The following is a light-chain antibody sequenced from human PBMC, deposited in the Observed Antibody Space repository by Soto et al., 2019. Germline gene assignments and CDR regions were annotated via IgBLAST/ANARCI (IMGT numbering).Light chain of an antibody. J-gene: IGLJ2*01. Sequence: LLTQPPSVSGAPGQRVTISCTGSSSNIGAGYDVHWYQQLPGTAPKLLIYGNSNRPSGVPDRFSGSKSGTSASLAITGLQAEDEADYYCQSYDSSLSAMVFGGGTKVTVL. CDR2: GNS. V-gene: IGLV1-40*01. CDR1: SSNIGAGYD. CDR3: QSYDSSLSAMV.